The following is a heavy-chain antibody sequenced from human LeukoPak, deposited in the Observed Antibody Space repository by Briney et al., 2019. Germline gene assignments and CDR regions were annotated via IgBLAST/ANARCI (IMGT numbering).Heavy chain of an antibody. Sequence: ASEKVSCKASGYTFTSFGINWVRQAPGQGLEWMGWISTYNGDTKYAQELQGGVTMTTDISTSTAYMELRSLRSDDMAVYYCARGGVTAPAPFDFWGQGTLVTVSS. V-gene: IGHV1-18*03. D-gene: IGHD2-21*02. J-gene: IGHJ4*02. CDR3: ARGGVTAPAPFDF. CDR2: ISTYNGDT. CDR1: GYTFTSFG.